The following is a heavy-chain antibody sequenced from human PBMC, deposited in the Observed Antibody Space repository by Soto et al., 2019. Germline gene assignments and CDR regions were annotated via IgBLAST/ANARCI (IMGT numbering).Heavy chain of an antibody. CDR2: IKQDGSEK. CDR1: GFTFSSYW. Sequence: XGSLRLSCAASGFTFSSYWMSWVRQAPGKGLEWVANIKQDGSEKYYVDSVKGRFTISRDNAKNSLYLQMNSLRAEDTAVYYCARLGYCSSTSCYYGWFDTWGQGTLVTVSS. J-gene: IGHJ5*02. CDR3: ARLGYCSSTSCYYGWFDT. V-gene: IGHV3-7*03. D-gene: IGHD2-2*01.